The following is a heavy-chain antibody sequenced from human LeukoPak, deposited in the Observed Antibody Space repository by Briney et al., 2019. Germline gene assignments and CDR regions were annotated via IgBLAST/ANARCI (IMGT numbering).Heavy chain of an antibody. V-gene: IGHV4-39*01. CDR3: ALRYFDRDY. CDR1: GGSFSGYY. J-gene: IGHJ4*02. D-gene: IGHD3-9*01. Sequence: SETLSLTCAVYGGSFSGYYWVWIRQPPGKGLEWVGSIYYSGSTYYNPSLKSRVTISVDTSKNQFSLKLSSVTAADTAVYYCALRYFDRDYWGQGTLVTVSS. CDR2: IYYSGST.